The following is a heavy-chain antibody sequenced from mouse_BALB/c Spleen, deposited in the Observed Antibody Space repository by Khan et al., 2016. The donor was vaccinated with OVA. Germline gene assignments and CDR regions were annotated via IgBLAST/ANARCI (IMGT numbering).Heavy chain of an antibody. J-gene: IGHJ4*01. CDR3: ARVGYSGTIDY. CDR2: INTYTGEP. V-gene: IGHV9-3-1*01. CDR1: GYPFTNYG. D-gene: IGHD2-14*01. Sequence: QIQLVQSGPELKKPGETVKISCKASGYPFTNYGLNWVKQAPGKGLKWMGWINTYTGEPTYNGDFKGRFAFSLETSASTAYLQINNLKNEDTATYFCARVGYSGTIDYWGQGTSVTVSS.